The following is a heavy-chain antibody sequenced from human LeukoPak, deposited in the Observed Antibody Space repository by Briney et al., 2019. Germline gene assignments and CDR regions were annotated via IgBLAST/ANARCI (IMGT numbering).Heavy chain of an antibody. CDR1: GFTFSSYG. V-gene: IGHV3-33*01. CDR2: IWYDGSNK. D-gene: IGHD3-10*01. CDR3: ARAYYYGPGRVFDY. J-gene: IGHJ4*02. Sequence: GRSLRLSCAASGFTFSSYGMHWVRQAPGKGLEWVAVIWYDGSNKYYADSVKGRFTISRDNSKNTLYLQMNSLRAEDTAVYYCARAYYYGPGRVFDYWGQGTLVTVSS.